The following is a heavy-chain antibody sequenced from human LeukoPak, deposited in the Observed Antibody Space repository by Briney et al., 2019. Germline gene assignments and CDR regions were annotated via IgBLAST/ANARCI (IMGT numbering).Heavy chain of an antibody. CDR3: AREGVGATNYMDV. CDR1: GYTFTGYY. CDR2: INPNSGGT. J-gene: IGHJ6*03. V-gene: IGHV1-2*02. Sequence: GSVKVSCKASGYTFTGYYMHWVRQAPGQGLEWMGWINPNSGGTNYAQKFQGRVTMTRDTSISTAYMELSRLRSDDTAVYYCAREGVGATNYMDVWGKGTTVTVSS. D-gene: IGHD1-26*01.